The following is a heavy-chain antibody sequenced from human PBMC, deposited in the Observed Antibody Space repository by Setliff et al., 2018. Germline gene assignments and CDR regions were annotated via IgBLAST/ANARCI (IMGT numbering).Heavy chain of an antibody. D-gene: IGHD3-10*01. V-gene: IGHV4-59*12. CDR3: ARRWNFGPYGSGIHDAFDM. Sequence: PSETLSLTCTVSGGSIRNYYWSWIRQPPGKGMEWIGYVYYTGTTNYDPSLKSRVTISVDPSKNQVSLKLNSVTAADTAVYYCARRWNFGPYGSGIHDAFDMWGQGTMVTVSS. CDR2: VYYTGTT. J-gene: IGHJ3*02. CDR1: GGSIRNYY.